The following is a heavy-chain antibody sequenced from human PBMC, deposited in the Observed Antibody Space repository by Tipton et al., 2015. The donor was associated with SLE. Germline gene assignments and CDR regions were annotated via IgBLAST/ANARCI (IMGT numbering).Heavy chain of an antibody. J-gene: IGHJ5*02. V-gene: IGHV4-59*07. CDR3: ARLLVAAGTTWFDP. Sequence: TLSLTCTVSNGSISPYYWSWIRQPPGKRLEYIGYIFYDGSTNYNPSLKSRVTISVDTFKNKFSLKLSSMTAADTAVYYCARLLVAAGTTWFDPWGQGTLVTVSS. CDR2: IFYDGST. D-gene: IGHD6-13*01. CDR1: NGSISPYY.